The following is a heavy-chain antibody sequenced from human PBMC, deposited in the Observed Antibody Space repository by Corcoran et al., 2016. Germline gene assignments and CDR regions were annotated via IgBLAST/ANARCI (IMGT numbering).Heavy chain of an antibody. D-gene: IGHD3-16*01. J-gene: IGHJ4*02. V-gene: IGHV3-23*01. CDR1: GFTFSSYA. CDR2: ISETGGST. CDR3: AKHFIGGAFDY. Sequence: EVQLLESGGGLVQPGGSLRLSCAASGFTFSSYAMSWVRQAPGKGLEWVSVISETGGSTYYADSVKGRFTISRDNSKNTLCLQMNSLRAEDTAVYYCAKHFIGGAFDYWGQGPLVTVSS.